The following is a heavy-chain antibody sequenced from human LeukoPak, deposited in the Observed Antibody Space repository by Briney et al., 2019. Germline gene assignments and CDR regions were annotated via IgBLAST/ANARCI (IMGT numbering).Heavy chain of an antibody. CDR2: MNPNSGNT. D-gene: IGHD3-22*01. J-gene: IGHJ4*02. V-gene: IGHV1-8*03. Sequence: ASVKVSCKASGYTFTSYDINWVRQATGQGLEWMGWMNPNSGNTGYAQKFQGRVTITRNTSISTAYMELRSLRSDDTALYYCAREYYDGTAYYYFDYWGQGTLVTVSS. CDR3: AREYYDGTAYYYFDY. CDR1: GYTFTSYD.